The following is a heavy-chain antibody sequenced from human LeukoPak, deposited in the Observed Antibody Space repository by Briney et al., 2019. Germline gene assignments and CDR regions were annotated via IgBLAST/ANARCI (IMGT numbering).Heavy chain of an antibody. D-gene: IGHD4-17*01. Sequence: SETLSLTCTVSGGSINSYYWSWIRQPPGKGLEWIGYIYYSGSTNYNPSLKSRVTISVDTSKNQFSLKLSSVTAADTAVYYCARDYGESEGGAFDIWGQGTMVTVSS. CDR2: IYYSGST. V-gene: IGHV4-59*01. CDR3: ARDYGESEGGAFDI. J-gene: IGHJ3*02. CDR1: GGSINSYY.